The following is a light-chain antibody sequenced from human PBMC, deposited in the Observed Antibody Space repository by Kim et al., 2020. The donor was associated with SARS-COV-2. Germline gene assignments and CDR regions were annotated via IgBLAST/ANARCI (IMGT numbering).Light chain of an antibody. CDR2: SNN. CDR3: AAWDDSLNGVV. CDR1: SSNIGSNT. V-gene: IGLV1-44*01. Sequence: GQMVTISCSGSSSNIGSNTVNWYQQLTGTAPKLLIYSNNQRPSGVPDRFSGSKSGTSASLAISGLQSEDEADYYCAAWDDSLNGVVFGGGTQLTVL. J-gene: IGLJ2*01.